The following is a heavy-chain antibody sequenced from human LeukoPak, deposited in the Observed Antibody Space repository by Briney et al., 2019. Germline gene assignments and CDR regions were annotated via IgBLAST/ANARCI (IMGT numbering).Heavy chain of an antibody. CDR3: ARQLGATSRNY. D-gene: IGHD1-26*01. J-gene: IGHJ4*02. Sequence: GASVKVSCKASGYTFIGYYMQWVRQAPGQGLEWMGWINPNSGGTNYAQNFQGRVAMTRDTSISTAYMELNRLTSDDTAVYYCARQLGATSRNYWGQGTLVTVSS. CDR1: GYTFIGYY. CDR2: INPNSGGT. V-gene: IGHV1-2*02.